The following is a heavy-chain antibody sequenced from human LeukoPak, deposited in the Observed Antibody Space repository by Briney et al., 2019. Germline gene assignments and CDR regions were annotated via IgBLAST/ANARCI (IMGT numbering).Heavy chain of an antibody. Sequence: SETLSLTCTVSGGSINKYYWSWIRQSPGKGLEWLGYVHDSAGTIYNPSLKSRVTISVDTSKNQFSLKLSSVTAADTAVYYCARAGYYDFWSPYDVWGKGTTVTVSS. CDR2: VHDSAGT. J-gene: IGHJ6*04. D-gene: IGHD3-3*01. V-gene: IGHV4-59*01. CDR3: ARAGYYDFWSPYDV. CDR1: GGSINKYY.